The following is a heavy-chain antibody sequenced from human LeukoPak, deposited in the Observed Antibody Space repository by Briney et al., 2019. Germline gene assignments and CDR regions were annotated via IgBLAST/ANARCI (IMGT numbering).Heavy chain of an antibody. Sequence: ASVKVSCKASGYTFTSYDINWVRQATGQGLEWMGWMNPNSGNTGYAQKFQGRVTMTRNTSTSTAYMELSSLRSEDTAVYYCARGHYSSSYNDYWGQGTLVTVSS. CDR1: GYTFTSYD. V-gene: IGHV1-8*01. CDR3: ARGHYSSSYNDY. CDR2: MNPNSGNT. D-gene: IGHD6-6*01. J-gene: IGHJ4*02.